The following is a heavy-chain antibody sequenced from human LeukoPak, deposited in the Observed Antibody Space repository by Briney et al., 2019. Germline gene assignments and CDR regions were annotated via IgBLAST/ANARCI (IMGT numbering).Heavy chain of an antibody. D-gene: IGHD2-15*01. CDR2: IKQDGSEK. V-gene: IGHV3-7*01. CDR1: GFTFSRCW. Sequence: GGSLRLSCAPSGFTFSRCWMIWVRQAPGKGLEGVANIKQDGSEKYYVDSVKGRFTISRDNAKNSLYLQMNSLRAEDTAVYYCASEVVADAFDVWGQGTMVTVSS. CDR3: ASEVVADAFDV. J-gene: IGHJ3*01.